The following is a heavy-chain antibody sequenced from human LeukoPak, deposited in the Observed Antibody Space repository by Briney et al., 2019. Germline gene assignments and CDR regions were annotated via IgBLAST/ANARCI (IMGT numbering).Heavy chain of an antibody. CDR1: GYSISSGYY. J-gene: IGHJ6*03. CDR2: IYHSGST. CDR3: ARDQYCSGGSRYSDYYYYYMDV. D-gene: IGHD2-15*01. V-gene: IGHV4-38-2*02. Sequence: SETLSLTCAVSGYSISSGYYWGWIRQPPGKGLEWIGSIYHSGSTYYNPSLKSRVTISVDTSKNQFSLKLSSVTAADTAVYYCARDQYCSGGSRYSDYYYYYMDVWGKGTTVTVSS.